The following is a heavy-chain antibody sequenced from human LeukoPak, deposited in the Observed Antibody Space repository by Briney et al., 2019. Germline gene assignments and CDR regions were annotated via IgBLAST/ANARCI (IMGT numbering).Heavy chain of an antibody. CDR1: GFTFSSYA. Sequence: PGGSLRLSCAASGFTFSSYAMSWVRQAPGKGLEWVSAISGSGGSTYYADSVKGRFTISRDNSKNTLYLQMNSLRAEDTAVYYCANTGYCSSTSCYISYFDYWGQGTLVTVSS. CDR2: ISGSGGST. V-gene: IGHV3-23*01. J-gene: IGHJ4*02. D-gene: IGHD2-2*02. CDR3: ANTGYCSSTSCYISYFDY.